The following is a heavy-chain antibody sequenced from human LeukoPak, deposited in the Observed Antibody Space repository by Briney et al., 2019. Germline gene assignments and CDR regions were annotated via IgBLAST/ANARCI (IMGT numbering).Heavy chain of an antibody. J-gene: IGHJ4*02. D-gene: IGHD3-22*01. CDR3: ANEFMAYYYDSSGYSLPLDY. V-gene: IGHV3-30*02. CDR1: GFTFSSYA. Sequence: GGSLRLSCAASGFTFSSYAMSWVRQAPGKGLEWVAFIRYDGSNKYYADSVKGRFTISRDNSKNTLYLQMNSLRAEDTAVYYCANEFMAYYYDSSGYSLPLDYWGQGTLVTVSS. CDR2: IRYDGSNK.